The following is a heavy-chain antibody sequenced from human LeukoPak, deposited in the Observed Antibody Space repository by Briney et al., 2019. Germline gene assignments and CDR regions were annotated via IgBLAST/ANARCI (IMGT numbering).Heavy chain of an antibody. V-gene: IGHV3-33*08. CDR2: IWYDGSNK. CDR1: GFTFSTYA. CDR3: AGNYGPYYFDY. J-gene: IGHJ4*02. D-gene: IGHD3-10*01. Sequence: GGSLRLSCAASGFTFSTYAMNWVRQAPGKGLEWVAVIWYDGSNKYYADSVKGRFTISRDNSKNTLYLQMNSLRAEDTAVYYCAGNYGPYYFDYWGQGTLVTVSS.